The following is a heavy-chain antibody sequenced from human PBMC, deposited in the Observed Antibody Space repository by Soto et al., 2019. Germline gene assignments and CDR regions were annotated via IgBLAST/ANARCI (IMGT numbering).Heavy chain of an antibody. V-gene: IGHV2-5*02. CDR3: ARIRKYDILTDPYYFDY. CDR2: IYWDDDK. D-gene: IGHD3-9*01. J-gene: IGHJ4*02. Sequence: SGPTLVNPTQTLTLTCTFSGFSLSTSGVGVGWIRQPPGKALEWLALIYWDDDKRYSPSLKTRLTISKDTSKNQVVLTMTNMDPVDTATYYCARIRKYDILTDPYYFDYWGQGTLVTVSS. CDR1: GFSLSTSGVG.